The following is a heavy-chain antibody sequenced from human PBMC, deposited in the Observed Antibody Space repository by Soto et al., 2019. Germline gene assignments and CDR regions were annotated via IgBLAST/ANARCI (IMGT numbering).Heavy chain of an antibody. CDR3: AQGRGDPGSHYYSAFDI. D-gene: IGHD3-3*01. CDR2: IYWDDDK. J-gene: IGHJ3*02. Sequence: QITLKESGPTLVKPTQTLTLTCTVSGSSVSNSGVSVGWIRQPPGKALEWLALIYWDDDKRYNASLKSRVAIMKADSGNRVVHNTDNMAPVDTSTYFWAQGRGDPGSHYYSAFDIWGQGEMRVVSP. V-gene: IGHV2-5*02. CDR1: GSSVSNSGVS.